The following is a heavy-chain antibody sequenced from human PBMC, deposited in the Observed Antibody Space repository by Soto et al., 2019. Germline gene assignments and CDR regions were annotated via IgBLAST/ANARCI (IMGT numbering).Heavy chain of an antibody. CDR3: AKDGDRTYCSDGNCAFFDS. Sequence: QVHLVESGGGVVQPGGSLRLSCAASGFTFNKYGIHWVRQAPGKGLEWVAVIWHDGSEKYYADSVKDRFTISRDNSKKMVYLQMNSLRVDDTATYYCAKDGDRTYCSDGNCAFFDSWGQGALVTVSS. J-gene: IGHJ4*02. CDR2: IWHDGSEK. D-gene: IGHD2-15*01. V-gene: IGHV3-33*06. CDR1: GFTFNKYG.